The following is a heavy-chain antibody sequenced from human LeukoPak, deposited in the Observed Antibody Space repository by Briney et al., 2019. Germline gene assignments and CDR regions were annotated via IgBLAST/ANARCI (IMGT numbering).Heavy chain of an antibody. V-gene: IGHV5-51*01. Sequence: GESLQSSSKGFGYSFTSYWIGWVRQMPGKGLEWMVIIYPGDSNTQYSPSFQGKVTISADKSISTAYLQWSSLKASDTAMYYCVCRKYSSTWSDPWGQGTLVTV. CDR2: IYPGDSNT. J-gene: IGHJ5*02. CDR3: VCRKYSSTWSDP. CDR1: GYSFTSYW. D-gene: IGHD6-19*01.